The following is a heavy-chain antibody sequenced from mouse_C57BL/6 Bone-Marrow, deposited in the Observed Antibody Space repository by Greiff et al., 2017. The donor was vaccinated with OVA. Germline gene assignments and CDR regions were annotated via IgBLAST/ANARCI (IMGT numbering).Heavy chain of an antibody. V-gene: IGHV3-6*01. CDR3: ASRQLRLPAWFAY. Sequence: ESGPGLVKPSQSLSLTCSVTGYSITSGYYWNWLRQFPGNKLEWMGYISYDGSNNYNPSPKNRISITRDTSKNQFFLKLNSVTTEDTATNYCASRQLRLPAWFAYWGQGTLVTVSA. CDR2: ISYDGSN. CDR1: GYSITSGYY. D-gene: IGHD3-2*02. J-gene: IGHJ3*01.